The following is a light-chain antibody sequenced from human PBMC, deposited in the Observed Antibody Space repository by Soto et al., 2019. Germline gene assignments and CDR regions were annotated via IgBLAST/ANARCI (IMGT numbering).Light chain of an antibody. V-gene: IGLV2-14*01. J-gene: IGLJ2*01. Sequence: QSVLTQPASVSGCPGQSITISCTGTSSDVGGYNYVSWYQQHPGKAPKLMIYDVSNRPSGVSNRFSGSKSGNTASLTISGLQAEDEADYYCSSYTSSSTSKVFGGGTKLTVL. CDR1: SSDVGGYNY. CDR3: SSYTSSSTSKV. CDR2: DVS.